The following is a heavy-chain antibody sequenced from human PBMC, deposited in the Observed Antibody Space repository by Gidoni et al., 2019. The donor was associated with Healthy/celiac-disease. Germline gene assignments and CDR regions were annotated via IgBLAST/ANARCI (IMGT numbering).Heavy chain of an antibody. CDR2: SNPSGGST. J-gene: IGHJ5*02. D-gene: IGHD2-2*01. V-gene: IGHV1-46*01. CDR1: GYTFTSYY. Sequence: QVQLVQSGAEVKKPGASVKVSCKASGYTFTSYYMHWVRQAPGQGLEWMGISNPSGGSTSYAQKCQGRVTMTRDTSTSTVYMELSSLRSEDTAVYYCARDIVVPAGGYWFDPWGQGTLVTVSS. CDR3: ARDIVVPAGGYWFDP.